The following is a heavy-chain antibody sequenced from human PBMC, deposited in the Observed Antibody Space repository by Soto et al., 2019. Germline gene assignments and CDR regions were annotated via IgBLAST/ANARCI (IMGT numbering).Heavy chain of an antibody. Sequence: PGGSLRLSCASSGFTFSSHAMGLLRQAPGTGPEWVAFVDGSGGDTSYADSVKGRFIISRDNSDNSLFLHMNSLRAEDTGRYFCAKEIFAAAYAATSAFDLWGQGTLVTVSS. CDR2: VDGSGGDT. D-gene: IGHD2-8*01. CDR3: AKEIFAAAYAATSAFDL. V-gene: IGHV3-23*01. J-gene: IGHJ4*02. CDR1: GFTFSSHA.